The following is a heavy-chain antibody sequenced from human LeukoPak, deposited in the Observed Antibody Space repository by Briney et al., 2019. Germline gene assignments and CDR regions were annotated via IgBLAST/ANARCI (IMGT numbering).Heavy chain of an antibody. CDR3: ARLAVAGTFPNYYYYYMDV. J-gene: IGHJ6*03. V-gene: IGHV4-4*07. D-gene: IGHD6-19*01. Sequence: SETLSLTCTVSGGSISSYYWSWIRQPAGKGLEWIGRIYTSGSTNYNPSLKSRVTMSVDTSKNQFSLKLSSVTAADTAVYYCARLAVAGTFPNYYYYYMDVWGKGTTVTVSS. CDR1: GGSISSYY. CDR2: IYTSGST.